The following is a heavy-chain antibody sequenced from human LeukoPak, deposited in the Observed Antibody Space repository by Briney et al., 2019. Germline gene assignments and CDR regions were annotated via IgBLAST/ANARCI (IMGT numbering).Heavy chain of an antibody. Sequence: SSETLSLTCTVSGGSISSYYWSWIRQPPGKGLEWIGYIYYSGSTNYNPSLKSRVTISVDTSKNQFSLKLSSVTAADTAVYYCARLDSSGYYYYWGQGTLVTVSS. D-gene: IGHD3-22*01. V-gene: IGHV4-59*01. CDR1: GGSISSYY. CDR2: IYYSGST. CDR3: ARLDSSGYYYY. J-gene: IGHJ4*02.